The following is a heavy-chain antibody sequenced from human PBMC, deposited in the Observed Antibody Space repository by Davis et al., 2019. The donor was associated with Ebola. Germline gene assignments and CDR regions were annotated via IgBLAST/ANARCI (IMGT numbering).Heavy chain of an antibody. Sequence: KVSCKGSGYSFTSYWISWVRQMPGKGLEWMGRIDPSDSYTNYSPSFQGHVTISADKSISTAYLQWSSLKASDTAMYYCARGVYRYFDLWGRGTLVTVSS. CDR1: GYSFTSYW. CDR2: IDPSDSYT. D-gene: IGHD2/OR15-2a*01. V-gene: IGHV5-10-1*01. CDR3: ARGVYRYFDL. J-gene: IGHJ2*01.